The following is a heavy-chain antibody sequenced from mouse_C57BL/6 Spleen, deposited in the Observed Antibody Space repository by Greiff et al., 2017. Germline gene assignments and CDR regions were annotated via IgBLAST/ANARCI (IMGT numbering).Heavy chain of an antibody. CDR3: ALYGSPYYYAMDY. CDR2: IYPGSGST. D-gene: IGHD1-1*01. CDR1: GYTFTSYW. Sequence: QVQLKQPGAELVKPGASVKMSCKASGYTFTSYWITWVKQRPGQGLEWIGDIYPGSGSTNYNEKFKSKATLTVDTSSSTAYMQLSSLTSEDSAVYYCALYGSPYYYAMDYWGQGTSVTVSS. J-gene: IGHJ4*01. V-gene: IGHV1-55*01.